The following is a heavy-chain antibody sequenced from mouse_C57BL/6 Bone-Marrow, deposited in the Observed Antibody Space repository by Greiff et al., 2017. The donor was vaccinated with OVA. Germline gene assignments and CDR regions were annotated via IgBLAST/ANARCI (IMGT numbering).Heavy chain of an antibody. Sequence: DVKLVESGGGLVKPGGSLKLSCAASGFTFSDYGMHWVRQAPEKGLEWVAYISSGSSTIYYADTVKGRFTISRDNAKNTLFLQMTSLRSEDTAMYYCARINYWYFDVWGTGTTVTVFS. J-gene: IGHJ1*03. V-gene: IGHV5-17*01. CDR2: ISSGSSTI. CDR3: ARINYWYFDV. CDR1: GFTFSDYG.